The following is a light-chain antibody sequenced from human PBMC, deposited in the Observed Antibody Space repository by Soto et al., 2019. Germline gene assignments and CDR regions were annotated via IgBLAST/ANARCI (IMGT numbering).Light chain of an antibody. CDR2: GAS. V-gene: IGKV3-20*01. J-gene: IGKJ4*01. CDR1: QSVNSRY. CDR3: QHYDSAPLT. Sequence: VVLPQSPGTLSLSPGERAILSCRASQSVNSRYLAWYQQKHGQAPRLLISGASSRATGIPDRFSGSGSGTDFTGIINRLEAEDSAVYDCQHYDSAPLTSGGGTKVES.